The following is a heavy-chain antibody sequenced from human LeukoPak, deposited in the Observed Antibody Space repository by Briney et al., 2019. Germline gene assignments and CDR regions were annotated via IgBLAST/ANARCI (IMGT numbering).Heavy chain of an antibody. V-gene: IGHV4-4*02. J-gene: IGHJ4*02. CDR1: GGSISSSSW. CDR3: ARAPIAAASPFDS. CDR2: ISHSGSS. D-gene: IGHD6-13*01. Sequence: MPSGTLSLTCAVSGGSISSSSWWSWVRQPPGKGLGWIGEISHSGSSNYNPSLKSRVTMSVDTSKNQFSLRLRFVTAADTAVYFCARAPIAAASPFDSWGQGTLVTVSS.